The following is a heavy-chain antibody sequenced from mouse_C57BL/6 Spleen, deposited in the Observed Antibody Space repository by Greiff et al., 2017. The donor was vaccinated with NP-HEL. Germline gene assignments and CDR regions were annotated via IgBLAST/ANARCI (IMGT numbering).Heavy chain of an antibody. V-gene: IGHV1-55*01. Sequence: QVQLQQPGAELVKPGASVKMSCKASGYTFTSYWITWVKQRPGQGLEWIGDIYPGSGSTNYNEKFKSKATLTVDTSSSTAYMQLSSLTSEDSAVYYCARLVTVVAVRGFDYWGQGTTLTVSS. D-gene: IGHD1-1*01. J-gene: IGHJ2*01. CDR1: GYTFTSYW. CDR2: IYPGSGST. CDR3: ARLVTVVAVRGFDY.